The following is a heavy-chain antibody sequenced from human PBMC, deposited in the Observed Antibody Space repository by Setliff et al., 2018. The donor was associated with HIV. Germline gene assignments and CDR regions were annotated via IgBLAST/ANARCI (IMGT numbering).Heavy chain of an antibody. D-gene: IGHD3-22*01. V-gene: IGHV1-18*01. CDR3: AREKPQYYDSSGYRGYYYYGMDV. CDR2: ISAYNGNT. J-gene: IGHJ6*02. Sequence: ASVKVSCKASGYSFTNYGISWVRQAPGQGLEWMGWISAYNGNTNYAQKFQGRVTITRDTSASTAYMELSSLRSEDTAVYYCAREKPQYYDSSGYRGYYYYGMDVWGQGTTVTVSS. CDR1: GYSFTNYG.